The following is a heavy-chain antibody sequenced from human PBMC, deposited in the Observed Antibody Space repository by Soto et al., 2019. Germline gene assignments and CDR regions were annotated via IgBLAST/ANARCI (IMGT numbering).Heavy chain of an antibody. CDR1: GFTFSSYW. J-gene: IGHJ6*02. CDR2: IKQDGSEK. CDR3: ARERGVGGSYDILTGYYRGAYYYYGMDV. Sequence: EVQLVESGGGLVQPGGSLRLSCAASGFTFSSYWMSWVRQAPGKGLEWVANIKQDGSEKYYVDSVKGRFTISRDNAKNSLYLQMNSLRAEDPAVYYCARERGVGGSYDILTGYYRGAYYYYGMDVWGQGTTVTVSS. V-gene: IGHV3-7*03. D-gene: IGHD3-9*01.